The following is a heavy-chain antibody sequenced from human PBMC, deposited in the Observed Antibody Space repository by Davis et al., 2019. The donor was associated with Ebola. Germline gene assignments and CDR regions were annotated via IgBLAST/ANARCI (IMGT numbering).Heavy chain of an antibody. CDR1: GGSISSGGYS. CDR3: ARGRIQLWLLG. V-gene: IGHV4-30-2*01. J-gene: IGHJ4*02. CDR2: IYHSGST. D-gene: IGHD5-18*01. Sequence: SETLSLTCAVSGGSISSGGYSWSWIRQPPGKGLEWIGYIYHSGSTNYNPSLKSRVTISVDTSKNQFSLKLSSVTAADTAVYYCARGRIQLWLLGWGQGTLVTVSS.